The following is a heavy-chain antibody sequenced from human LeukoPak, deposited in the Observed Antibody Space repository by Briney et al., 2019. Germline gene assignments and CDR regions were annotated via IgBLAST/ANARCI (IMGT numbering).Heavy chain of an antibody. J-gene: IGHJ4*02. Sequence: GGSLRLSCAASGFTVSSNYMSWVRQAPGKGLEWVSVIYSGGSTYYADSVKGRFTISRDNSKNTLYLQMSSLRAKDTAVYYCAWGSGSYYMGAYYFDYWGQGTLVTVSS. D-gene: IGHD3-10*01. V-gene: IGHV3-53*01. CDR1: GFTVSSNY. CDR2: IYSGGST. CDR3: AWGSGSYYMGAYYFDY.